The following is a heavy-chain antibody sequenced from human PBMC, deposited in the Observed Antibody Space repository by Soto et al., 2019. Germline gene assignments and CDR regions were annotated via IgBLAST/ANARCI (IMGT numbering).Heavy chain of an antibody. CDR1: GFTFSSYG. Sequence: PGGSLRLSCAASGFTFSSYGMHWVRQAPGKGLEWVAVISYDGSNKYYADSVKGRFTISRDNSKNTLYLQMNSLRAEDTAVYYCAKGGKWIQLWAFQHWGQGTLVTVSS. J-gene: IGHJ1*01. CDR3: AKGGKWIQLWAFQH. CDR2: ISYDGSNK. D-gene: IGHD5-18*01. V-gene: IGHV3-30*18.